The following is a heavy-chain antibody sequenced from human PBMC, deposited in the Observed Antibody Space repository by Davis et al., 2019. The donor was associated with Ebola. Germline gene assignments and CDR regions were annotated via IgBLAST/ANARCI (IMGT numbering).Heavy chain of an antibody. V-gene: IGHV3-7*01. CDR1: GFTFSGYW. J-gene: IGHJ4*02. D-gene: IGHD3-10*01. CDR2: IKQDGSDK. Sequence: PGGSLRLSCAASGFTFSGYWMNWVRQAPGKGLEWVANIKQDGSDKYYVDSVKGRFTISRDNAKNTLYLQMNSLRAEDTAVYYCAGEVWSSIDYWGQGTLVTVSS. CDR3: AGEVWSSIDY.